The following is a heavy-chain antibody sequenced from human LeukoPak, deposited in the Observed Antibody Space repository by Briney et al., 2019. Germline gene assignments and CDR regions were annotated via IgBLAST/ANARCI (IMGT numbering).Heavy chain of an antibody. Sequence: GGSLRLSCAASGFTFSSYAMSWVRQAPGKGLEWVSAISGSGGSTYYADSVKGRFTISRDNSKNTLYLQMNSLRAEDTAVYYCAREARYYYGSGNYYSDGFDYWGQGTLVAVSS. CDR3: AREARYYYGSGNYYSDGFDY. D-gene: IGHD3-10*01. V-gene: IGHV3-23*01. CDR2: ISGSGGST. CDR1: GFTFSSYA. J-gene: IGHJ4*02.